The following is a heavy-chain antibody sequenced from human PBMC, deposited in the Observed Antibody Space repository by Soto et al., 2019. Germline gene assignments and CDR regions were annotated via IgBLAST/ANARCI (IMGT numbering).Heavy chain of an antibody. CDR1: GGSISSGGYY. J-gene: IGHJ4*02. Sequence: SETLSLTCTVSGGSISSGGYYWSWIRQHPGKGLEWIGYIYYSGSTYYNPSLKSRVTISVDTSKNQFSLKLSSVTAEDTAVYYCVRVQLSSVRYKSPDYWGQGILVTVSS. D-gene: IGHD6-19*01. CDR3: VRVQLSSVRYKSPDY. V-gene: IGHV4-31*03. CDR2: IYYSGST.